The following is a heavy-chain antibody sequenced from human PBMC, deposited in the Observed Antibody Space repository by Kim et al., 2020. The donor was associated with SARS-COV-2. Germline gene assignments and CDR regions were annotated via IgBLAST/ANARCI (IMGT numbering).Heavy chain of an antibody. CDR1: GGSISSSSYY. Sequence: SETLSLTCTVSGGSISSSSYYWGWIRQPPGKGLEWIGSIYYSGSTYYNPSLKSRVTISVDTSKNQFSLKLSSVTAADTAVYYCAREAVVYYGPEESWFDPWGQGTLVTVSS. J-gene: IGHJ5*02. D-gene: IGHD3-10*01. CDR2: IYYSGST. V-gene: IGHV4-39*07. CDR3: AREAVVYYGPEESWFDP.